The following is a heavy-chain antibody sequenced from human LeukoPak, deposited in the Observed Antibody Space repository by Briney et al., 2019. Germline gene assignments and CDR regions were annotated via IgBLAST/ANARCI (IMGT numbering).Heavy chain of an antibody. CDR2: ISYDGSNK. Sequence: GGSLRLSCAASGFTFSNYAMHWVRQAPGKGLEWVAVISYDGSNKYYADSVKGRFTISRDNSKNTLYLQMNSLRAEDTAVYYCARGYYYDSSGYLYWGQGTLVTVSS. CDR3: ARGYYYDSSGYLY. D-gene: IGHD3-22*01. CDR1: GFTFSNYA. V-gene: IGHV3-30*04. J-gene: IGHJ4*02.